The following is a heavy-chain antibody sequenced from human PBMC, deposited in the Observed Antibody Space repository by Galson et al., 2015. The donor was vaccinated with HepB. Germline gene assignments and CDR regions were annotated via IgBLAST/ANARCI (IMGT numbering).Heavy chain of an antibody. D-gene: IGHD6-19*01. V-gene: IGHV3-30*18. J-gene: IGHJ4*02. Sequence: SLRLSCASSGFSFSNYAIHWVRQAPGKGLEWMAVISYAGSFKYYSDSVKGRFTISRDNSKNALYLQMNSLRAEDTALYYCAKDPYLYSALAGTMAGFDYWGQGTLVTVSS. CDR1: GFSFSNYA. CDR2: ISYAGSFK. CDR3: AKDPYLYSALAGTMAGFDY.